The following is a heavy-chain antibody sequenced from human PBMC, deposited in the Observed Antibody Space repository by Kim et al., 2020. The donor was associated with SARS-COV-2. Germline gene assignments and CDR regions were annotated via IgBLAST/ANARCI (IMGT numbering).Heavy chain of an antibody. Sequence: YYNPSLKGRVTMSVDTSKNQFSLNLSSVTAADTAVYYCAGAKGTVTTLDYWGQGTLVTVSS. D-gene: IGHD4-17*01. J-gene: IGHJ4*02. V-gene: IGHV4-31*02. CDR3: AGAKGTVTTLDY.